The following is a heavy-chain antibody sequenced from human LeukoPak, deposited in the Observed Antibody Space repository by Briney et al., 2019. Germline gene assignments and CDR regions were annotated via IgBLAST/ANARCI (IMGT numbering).Heavy chain of an antibody. CDR2: INHSGST. CDR1: GGSFSGYY. V-gene: IGHV4-34*01. CDR3: ARDGWDYDAFDI. D-gene: IGHD1-26*01. Sequence: SETLSLTCAVYGGSFSGYYWSWIRQPPGKGLEWIGEINHSGSTNYNPSLKSRVTISVDTSKNQFSLKLSSVTAADTAVYYCARDGWDYDAFDIWGQGTMVTVSS. J-gene: IGHJ3*02.